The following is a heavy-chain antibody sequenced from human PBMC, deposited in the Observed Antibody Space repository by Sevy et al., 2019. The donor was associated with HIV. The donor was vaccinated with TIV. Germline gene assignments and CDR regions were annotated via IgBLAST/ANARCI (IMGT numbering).Heavy chain of an antibody. CDR2: ISYDGSNK. J-gene: IGHJ4*02. Sequence: GGSLRLSCAASGFTFSSYAMHWVRQAPGKGLEWVAVISYDGSNKYYADSVKGRFTISRDNSKNTLYLHMNSLRAEDTAVYYCARGGGKYYDSSGYYVDYWGQGTLVTVSS. CDR1: GFTFSSYA. D-gene: IGHD3-22*01. V-gene: IGHV3-30-3*01. CDR3: ARGGGKYYDSSGYYVDY.